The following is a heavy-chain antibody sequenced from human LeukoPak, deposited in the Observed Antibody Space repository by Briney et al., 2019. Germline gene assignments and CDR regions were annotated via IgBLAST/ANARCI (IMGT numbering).Heavy chain of an antibody. CDR1: GFAFSSYS. J-gene: IGHJ4*02. V-gene: IGHV3-48*01. D-gene: IGHD5-18*01. Sequence: QPGGSLRLSCAASGFAFSSYSMNWVRQAPGKGLEWVSYISSSSSTIYYADSVKGRFTISRDNAKNSLYLQMNSLRVGDTAVYYCARGRYTYATGSSPLDYWGQGTLVTVSS. CDR3: ARGRYTYATGSSPLDY. CDR2: ISSSSSTI.